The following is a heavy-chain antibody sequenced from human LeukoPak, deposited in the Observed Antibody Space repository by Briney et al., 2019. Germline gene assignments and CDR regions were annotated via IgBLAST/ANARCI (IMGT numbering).Heavy chain of an antibody. J-gene: IGHJ4*02. CDR2: ISSNGGST. Sequence: PGGSLGPSCSASGFTFNNYAMHWVRQAPGKGLEYVSSISSNGGSTYYPDSVKGRLTISRDNSKNTLYLQMTSLRPEDTAVYYCVKDRWVDYWGQGTLVTVSS. V-gene: IGHV3-64D*09. D-gene: IGHD4-23*01. CDR1: GFTFNNYA. CDR3: VKDRWVDY.